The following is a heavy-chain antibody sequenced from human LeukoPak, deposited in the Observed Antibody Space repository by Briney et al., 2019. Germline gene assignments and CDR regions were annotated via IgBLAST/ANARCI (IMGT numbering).Heavy chain of an antibody. CDR1: GFNFDNHV. J-gene: IGHJ4*02. Sequence: GGSLRLSCAASGFNFDNHVMTWVRQAPGEGLEWVSGITEGGDRTYYADSVKGRFTISRDNSKNTLFLQMNSLRVEDTAVYYCARKLLEMSTTRGGRGTLVTVSS. CDR3: ARKLLEMSTTR. D-gene: IGHD5-24*01. CDR2: ITEGGDRT. V-gene: IGHV3-23*01.